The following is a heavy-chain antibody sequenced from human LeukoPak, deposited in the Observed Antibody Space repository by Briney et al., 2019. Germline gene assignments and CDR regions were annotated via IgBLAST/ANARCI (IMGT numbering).Heavy chain of an antibody. Sequence: SETLSLTCTVSGGSISSSTFYWGWIRQPPGKGLEWIGYIYYSGSTNYNPSLKSRVTISVDTSKNQFSLKLSSVTAADTAVYYCARLTYYYDSSGYYYHLLFDYWGQGTLVTVSS. D-gene: IGHD3-22*01. CDR1: GGSISSSTFY. CDR2: IYYSGST. V-gene: IGHV4-61*05. CDR3: ARLTYYYDSSGYYYHLLFDY. J-gene: IGHJ4*02.